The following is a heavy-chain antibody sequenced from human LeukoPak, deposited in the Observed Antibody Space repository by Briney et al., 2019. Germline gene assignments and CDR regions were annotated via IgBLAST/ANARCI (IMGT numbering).Heavy chain of an antibody. CDR3: ARGAVEWFRH. D-gene: IGHD3-3*01. J-gene: IGHJ5*02. CDR1: GFTFTNYW. Sequence: PGGSLRLSCAASGFTFTNYWMTWVRQAPGKGLEWVANIKQDGSEKYYVDSVKGRFTISRDNAKNSLYLQMNSLRAEDTAVYYCARGAVEWFRHWGQGTLVTVSS. V-gene: IGHV3-7*05. CDR2: IKQDGSEK.